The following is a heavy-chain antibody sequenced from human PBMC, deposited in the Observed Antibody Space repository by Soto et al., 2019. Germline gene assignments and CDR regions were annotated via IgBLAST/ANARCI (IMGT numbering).Heavy chain of an antibody. D-gene: IGHD5-12*01. CDR3: AREGVAAYYHCGLDV. J-gene: IGHJ6*02. Sequence: QVQLVQSGAEVKKTGASVKVSCKASGYTFTRSGISWVRQAPGQVLAWTGGISTYNGDKNYAQTFQGRDTMTTDTSTRTVYMELRSLRSDDTAVYYCAREGVAAYYHCGLDVWGQGTPVTVSS. CDR2: ISTYNGDK. V-gene: IGHV1-18*01. CDR1: GYTFTRSG.